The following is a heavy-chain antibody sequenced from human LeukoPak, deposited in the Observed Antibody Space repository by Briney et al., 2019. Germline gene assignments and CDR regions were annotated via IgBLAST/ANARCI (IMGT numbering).Heavy chain of an antibody. Sequence: GGSLRLSCAASGFTFSSYGMHWVRQAPGKGLEWVAFIRYDGSNKYYADSVKGRFTISRDNSKNTLYLQMNSLRAEDTAVYYCAKDQAPTSRDILTGTLDYWGQGTLVTVSS. V-gene: IGHV3-30*02. D-gene: IGHD3-9*01. CDR3: AKDQAPTSRDILTGTLDY. CDR2: IRYDGSNK. J-gene: IGHJ4*02. CDR1: GFTFSSYG.